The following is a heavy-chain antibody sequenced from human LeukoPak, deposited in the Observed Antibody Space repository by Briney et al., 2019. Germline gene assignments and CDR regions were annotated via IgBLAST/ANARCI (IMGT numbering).Heavy chain of an antibody. D-gene: IGHD1-26*01. V-gene: IGHV4-31*03. CDR2: IYYSGST. J-gene: IGHJ3*02. CDR1: GGSISSGGYY. CDR3: ARGSSGSYAFDI. Sequence: SETLFLTCTVSGGSISSGGYYWSWIRQHPGKGLEWIGYIYYSGSTYYNPSLKSRVTISVDTSKNQFSLKLSSVTAADTAVYYCARGSSGSYAFDIWGQGTMVTVSS.